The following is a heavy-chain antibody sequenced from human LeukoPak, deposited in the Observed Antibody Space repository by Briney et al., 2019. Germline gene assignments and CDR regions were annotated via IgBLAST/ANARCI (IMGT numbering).Heavy chain of an antibody. J-gene: IGHJ4*02. V-gene: IGHV4-59*01. CDR3: AAGYSWAHDY. D-gene: IGHD5-18*01. CDR1: GGSISTYY. CDR2: VYYNGNT. Sequence: SPSETLSLTCSVSGGSISTYYWSWIRQSPDKGLKWIAYVYYNGNTYYNPSLESRVTVSVVATTNQFSLRLSPVTAADTPVYFCAAGYSWAHDYWGQGILVTVSS.